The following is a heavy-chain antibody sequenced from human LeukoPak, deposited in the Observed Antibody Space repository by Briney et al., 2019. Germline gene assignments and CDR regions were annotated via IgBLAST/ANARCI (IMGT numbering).Heavy chain of an antibody. Sequence: GGSLRLSCAASGFTFSDHAMSWVRQAPGKGLEWVSAIRGTGTTTYYAASVKGRFTISRDNSKNTADLQMNSLRAEDTAVYYCAKVSWLGTLPSYHFDSWGQGTQVTVSS. CDR2: IRGTGTTT. J-gene: IGHJ4*02. CDR3: AKVSWLGTLPSYHFDS. D-gene: IGHD6-19*01. V-gene: IGHV3-23*01. CDR1: GFTFSDHA.